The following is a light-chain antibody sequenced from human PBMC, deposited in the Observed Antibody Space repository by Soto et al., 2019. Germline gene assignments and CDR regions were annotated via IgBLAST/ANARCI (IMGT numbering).Light chain of an antibody. CDR1: QSVSSSY. V-gene: IGKV3-20*01. CDR2: GAS. CDR3: QQYGSSPGT. J-gene: IGKJ2*01. Sequence: EIVLTQSPGTLSLSPGERATLSCRASQSVSSSYLAWYQQKPGQAPRLLIYGASSRATGIPDRFSGSGSGTDFTLTISRRETEDFALYYCQQYGSSPGTFGQGKKLEIK.